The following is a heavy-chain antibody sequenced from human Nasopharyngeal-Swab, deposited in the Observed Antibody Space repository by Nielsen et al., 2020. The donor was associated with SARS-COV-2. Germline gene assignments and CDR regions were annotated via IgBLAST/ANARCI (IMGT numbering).Heavy chain of an antibody. Sequence: SLRLPCAASGFTFDDYAMHWVRQAPGKGLEWVSGISWHSGSIVYADSVKGRFTISRDNAKNSLYLQMNSLRAEDTALYYCAKVQTLYISGWYGDNYFDYWGQGTLVTVSS. J-gene: IGHJ4*02. CDR3: AKVQTLYISGWYGDNYFDY. D-gene: IGHD6-19*01. CDR2: ISWHSGSI. V-gene: IGHV3-9*01. CDR1: GFTFDDYA.